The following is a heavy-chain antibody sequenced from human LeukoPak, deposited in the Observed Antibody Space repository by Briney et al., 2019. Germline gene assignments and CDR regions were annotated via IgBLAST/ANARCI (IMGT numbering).Heavy chain of an antibody. CDR1: GGSISSYY. V-gene: IGHV4-59*01. CDR2: IYYSGST. CDR3: ARELAGGAAGFDY. D-gene: IGHD6-13*01. J-gene: IGHJ4*02. Sequence: LSETLSLTCTVSGGSISSYYWSWIRQPPGKGLEWIGYIYYSGSTNYNPSLKSRVTISVDTSKNQFSLKLSSVTAADTAVYYCARELAGGAAGFDYWGQGTLVTVSS.